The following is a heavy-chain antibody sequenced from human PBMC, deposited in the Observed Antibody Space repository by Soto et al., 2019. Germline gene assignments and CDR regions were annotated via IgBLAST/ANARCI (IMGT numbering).Heavy chain of an antibody. V-gene: IGHV3-30-3*01. Sequence: GGSLRLSCAASGFTFSSYAMHWVRQAPGKGLEWVAVISYDGSNKYYADSVKGRFTISRDNSKNTLYLQMNSLRAEDTAVYYCAREFGDYDFWSGSDPWGQGTLVTVSS. D-gene: IGHD3-3*01. CDR3: AREFGDYDFWSGSDP. J-gene: IGHJ5*02. CDR2: ISYDGSNK. CDR1: GFTFSSYA.